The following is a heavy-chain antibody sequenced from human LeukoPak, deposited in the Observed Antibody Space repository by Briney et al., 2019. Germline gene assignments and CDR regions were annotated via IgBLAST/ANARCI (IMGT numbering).Heavy chain of an antibody. D-gene: IGHD2-2*01. V-gene: IGHV3-74*01. CDR1: GFGFSSYW. Sequence: GGSLRLSCAASGFGFSSYWMHWVRQVPGRGPLWVSHISTDGSTTNYADSVKGRFTISRDNAKNSLYLQMNSLRAEDTAVYYCARGLGYCSSTSCYADYWGQGTLVTVSS. CDR2: ISTDGSTT. CDR3: ARGLGYCSSTSCYADY. J-gene: IGHJ4*02.